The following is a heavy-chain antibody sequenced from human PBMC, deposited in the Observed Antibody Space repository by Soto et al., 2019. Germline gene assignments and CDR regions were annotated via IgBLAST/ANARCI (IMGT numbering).Heavy chain of an antibody. CDR1: GGSISSSSYY. D-gene: IGHD6-6*01. CDR3: ARHSPRGSSSPYYYYYYGMDV. J-gene: IGHJ6*02. CDR2: IYFSGIT. Sequence: PSETLSLTCTVSGGSISSSSYYWGWIRQPPGKGLEWIGSIYFSGITYYNPSLTRRVTISVDTSKNQFSLKLSSVTAADTAVYYCARHSPRGSSSPYYYYYYGMDVWGQGTTVTVSS. V-gene: IGHV4-39*01.